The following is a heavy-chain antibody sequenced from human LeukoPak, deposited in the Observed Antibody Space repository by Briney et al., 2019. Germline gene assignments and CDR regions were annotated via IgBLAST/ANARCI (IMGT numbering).Heavy chain of an antibody. Sequence: GGSLRLPCAASGFTFSSYAMHWVRQAPGKGLEWVAVISYDGSNKYYADSVKGRFTISRDNSKNTLYLQMNSLRAVDTAVYYCARDSPDSYGYIFDYWGQGTLVTVSS. CDR3: ARDSPDSYGYIFDY. CDR1: GFTFSSYA. J-gene: IGHJ4*02. D-gene: IGHD5-18*01. CDR2: ISYDGSNK. V-gene: IGHV3-30*04.